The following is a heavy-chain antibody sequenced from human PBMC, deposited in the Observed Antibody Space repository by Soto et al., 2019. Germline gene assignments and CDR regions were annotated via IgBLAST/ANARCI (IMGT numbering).Heavy chain of an antibody. CDR3: ARGMTTVVRGNWFDP. Sequence: PKISCKGSGYSFTSYWIGWVRQMPGKGLEWMGIIYPGDSDTRYSPSFQGQVTISADKSISTAYLQWSSLKASDTAMYYCARGMTTVVRGNWFDPWGKGTLVTVSS. D-gene: IGHD4-17*01. CDR2: IYPGDSDT. V-gene: IGHV5-51*01. CDR1: GYSFTSYW. J-gene: IGHJ5*02.